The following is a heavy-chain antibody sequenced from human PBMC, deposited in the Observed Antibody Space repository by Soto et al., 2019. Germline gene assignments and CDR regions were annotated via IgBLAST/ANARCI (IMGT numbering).Heavy chain of an antibody. Sequence: SCKASGGTFSSNAISWVRQAPGKGPEWVALISYDGTNKFYADSVKGRFTISRDNSKSTLYLQVDSLRPEDAAVYYCARDPKTSGGQHWAFNYFDSWGQGTLVTVSS. CDR3: ARDPKTSGGQHWAFNYFDS. D-gene: IGHD7-27*01. J-gene: IGHJ4*02. CDR1: GGTFSSNA. V-gene: IGHV3-30-3*01. CDR2: ISYDGTNK.